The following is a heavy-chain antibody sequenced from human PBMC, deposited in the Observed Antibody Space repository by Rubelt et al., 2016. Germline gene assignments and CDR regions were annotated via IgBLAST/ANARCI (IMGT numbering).Heavy chain of an antibody. J-gene: IGHJ4*02. D-gene: IGHD3-3*01. Sequence: EYGGGLVQPGGSLRLSCAASGFTFSSHGMTWVRQAPGKGLEWVSAISGSGGSTYYADSVKGRFTVSRDNAMNSLYLQMNSLRVDDTAMYFCARDGSEWSRDYWGQGTLVTVSS. CDR3: ARDGSEWSRDY. V-gene: IGHV3-23*01. CDR1: GFTFSSHG. CDR2: ISGSGGST.